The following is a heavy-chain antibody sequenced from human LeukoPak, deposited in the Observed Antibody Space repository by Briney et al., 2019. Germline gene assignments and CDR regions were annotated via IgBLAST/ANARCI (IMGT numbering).Heavy chain of an antibody. CDR3: ARDVHDYVWGSPYYYYYYMDV. Sequence: SETLSLTCTVSGGSISSYYWSWIRQPAGKGLEWIGRIYTSGSTNYNPSLKSRVTMSVDTSKNQFSLKLSSVTAADTAVYYCARDVHDYVWGSPYYYYYYMDVWGKGTTVTVSS. CDR2: IYTSGST. V-gene: IGHV4-4*07. CDR1: GGSISSYY. J-gene: IGHJ6*03. D-gene: IGHD3-16*01.